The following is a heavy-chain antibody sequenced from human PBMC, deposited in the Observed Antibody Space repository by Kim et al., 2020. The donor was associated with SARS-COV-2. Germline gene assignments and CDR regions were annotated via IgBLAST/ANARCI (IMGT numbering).Heavy chain of an antibody. CDR3: ASLNYDILTGYYMADNYYGMDV. V-gene: IGHV3-30*04. Sequence: GGSLRLSCAASGFTFSSYAMHWVRQAPGKGLEWVAVISYDGSNKYYADSVKGRFTISRDNSKNTLYLQMNSLRAEDTAVYYCASLNYDILTGYYMADNYYGMDVWGQGTTVTVSS. CDR2: ISYDGSNK. D-gene: IGHD3-9*01. CDR1: GFTFSSYA. J-gene: IGHJ6*02.